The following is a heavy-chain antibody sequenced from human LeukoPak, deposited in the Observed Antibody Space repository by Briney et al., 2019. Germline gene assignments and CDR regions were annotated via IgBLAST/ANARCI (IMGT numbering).Heavy chain of an antibody. V-gene: IGHV4-4*08. CDR1: GVSISSNY. J-gene: IGHJ4*02. D-gene: IGHD4-11*01. Sequence: SETLSPTCTVSGVSISSNYWSWIRQPPGKGLEWNGLEWIGYIHANGDTKYNPSLNSRVTISLDSSRSQLSLNLRSLTAADTALYFCAGYDHSNYLAYWGQGILVTFSS. CDR2: IHANGDT. CDR3: AGYDHSNYLAY.